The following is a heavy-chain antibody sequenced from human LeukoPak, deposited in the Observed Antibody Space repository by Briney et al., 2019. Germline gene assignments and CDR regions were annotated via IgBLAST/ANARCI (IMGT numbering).Heavy chain of an antibody. CDR3: ARGDGVIMKY. CDR2: IKTDGSST. Sequence: PGGSLRLSCAASGFTFSSYWMHWVRQVPGKGLVWVSRIKTDGSSTSYADSVKGRFTISNDNAENTLYLQMNSLRAEDTAVYYCARGDGVIMKYWGQGTLVTVSS. D-gene: IGHD3-10*01. CDR1: GFTFSSYW. V-gene: IGHV3-74*01. J-gene: IGHJ4*02.